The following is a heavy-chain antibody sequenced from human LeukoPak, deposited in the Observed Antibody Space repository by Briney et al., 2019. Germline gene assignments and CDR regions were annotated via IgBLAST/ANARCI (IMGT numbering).Heavy chain of an antibody. CDR2: IYYSGST. CDR3: ARITGSSWYFDY. V-gene: IGHV4-59*01. CDR1: GGSISSYY. J-gene: IGHJ4*02. D-gene: IGHD6-13*01. Sequence: SGTLSLTWTVSGGSISSYYWSWIRQPPGKGLEWIGYIYYSGSTNYNPSLKSRVTISVDTSKNQFSLKLSSVTAADTAVYYCARITGSSWYFDYWGQGTLVTVSS.